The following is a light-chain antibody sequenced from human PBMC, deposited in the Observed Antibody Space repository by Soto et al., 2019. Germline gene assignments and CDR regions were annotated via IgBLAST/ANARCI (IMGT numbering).Light chain of an antibody. V-gene: IGKV3-15*01. Sequence: EIVITQSQATLSVSPGDRATLSCRASESVTSSLAWYQQKPGQPPRLLIYAASTRATDVPARFSGGGSETEFTLTISSLQSEDFAVYFCQQYNIWPLWTLGQGTKVDIK. J-gene: IGKJ1*01. CDR2: AAS. CDR3: QQYNIWPLWT. CDR1: ESVTSS.